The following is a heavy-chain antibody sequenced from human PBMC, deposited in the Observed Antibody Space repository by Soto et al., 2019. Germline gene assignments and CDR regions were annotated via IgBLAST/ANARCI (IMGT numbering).Heavy chain of an antibody. CDR2: IQYDGRNK. CDR1: GFKFSSYG. J-gene: IGHJ4*02. CDR3: ARDSSGPMVATVTTGDY. D-gene: IGHD4-17*01. Sequence: QVQLVESGGGVGQPGRSLRLSCVASGFKFSSYGMHWVRQAPGKGLEWVAFIQYDGRNKYYADSVKGRLTISRDNSENTRDLQMDCLRVEDTAVYSCARDSSGPMVATVTTGDYWGQGTLVTVSS. V-gene: IGHV3-33*01.